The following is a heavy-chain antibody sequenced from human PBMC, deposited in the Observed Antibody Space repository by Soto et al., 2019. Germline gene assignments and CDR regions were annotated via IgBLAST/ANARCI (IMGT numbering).Heavy chain of an antibody. CDR1: GGSISSGGYS. Sequence: SETLSLTCAVSGGSISSGGYSWSWIRQPPGKGLEWIGYIYHSGSTYYNPSLKSRVTISVDRSKNQFYLKLSSVTSVDTAVYYCSRLEPGESSAFDHWGQGTLVTVSS. V-gene: IGHV4-30-2*01. CDR2: IYHSGST. CDR3: SRLEPGESSAFDH. J-gene: IGHJ4*02. D-gene: IGHD3-10*01.